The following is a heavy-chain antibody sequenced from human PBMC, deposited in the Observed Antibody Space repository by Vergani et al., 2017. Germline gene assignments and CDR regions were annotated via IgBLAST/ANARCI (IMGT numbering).Heavy chain of an antibody. CDR2: LLYDGINI. D-gene: IGHD3-3*01. J-gene: IGHJ5*01. V-gene: IGHV3-30*18. Sequence: QVHLVESGGGVVQPGRSLRLSCAASGFTFSSYGMHWVRQAPGKGLEWVAGLLYDGINIYYSDSVKGRFTISRDTSRNTLYLQMNSLRAEDTDVYFCAKERPENGDLWNAYFDSWGQGTLVTVSS. CDR3: AKERPENGDLWNAYFDS. CDR1: GFTFSSYG.